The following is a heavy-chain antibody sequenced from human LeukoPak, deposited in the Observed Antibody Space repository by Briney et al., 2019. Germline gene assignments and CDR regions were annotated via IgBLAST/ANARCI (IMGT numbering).Heavy chain of an antibody. D-gene: IGHD3-3*01. V-gene: IGHV1-8*01. CDR3: ARVAYDFWSGYYTGSPTSWFDP. CDR2: TNPNSGNT. J-gene: IGHJ5*02. Sequence: ASVKVSCKASGYTFTSYDINWVRQATGQGLEWMGWTNPNSGNTGYAQKFQGRVAMTRNTSISTAYMELSSLRSEDTAVYYCARVAYDFWSGYYTGSPTSWFDPWGQGTLVTVSS. CDR1: GYTFTSYD.